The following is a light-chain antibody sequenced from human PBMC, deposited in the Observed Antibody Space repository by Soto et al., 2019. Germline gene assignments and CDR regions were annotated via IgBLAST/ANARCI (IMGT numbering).Light chain of an antibody. J-gene: IGLJ2*01. V-gene: IGLV1-44*01. CDR2: SNN. CDR1: SSNIGSNT. Sequence: QSVLTQPPSAYGTPGQRVTISCSGSSSNIGSNTVNWYQQLPGTAPKLLIYSNNQRPSGVPDRFSGSKSGTSASLAISGLQSEDEADYYCAAWDDNLNGFVVFGGGTKVTVL. CDR3: AAWDDNLNGFVV.